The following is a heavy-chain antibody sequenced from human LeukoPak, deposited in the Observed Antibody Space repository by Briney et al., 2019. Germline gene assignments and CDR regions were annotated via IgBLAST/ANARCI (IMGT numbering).Heavy chain of an antibody. CDR3: ARDSIAAAGTATH. V-gene: IGHV3-21*01. Sequence: GGSLRLSCETSGFTFSNAWMNWVRQAPGKGLEWVSSISSSSSYIYYADSVKGRFTISRDNAKNSLYLQMNSLRAEDTAVYYCARDSIAAAGTATHWGQGTLVTVSS. D-gene: IGHD6-13*01. CDR2: ISSSSSYI. J-gene: IGHJ4*02. CDR1: GFTFSNAW.